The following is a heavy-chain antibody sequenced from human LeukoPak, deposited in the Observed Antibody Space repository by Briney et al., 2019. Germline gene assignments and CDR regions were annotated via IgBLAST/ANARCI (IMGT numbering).Heavy chain of an antibody. Sequence: GASVKVSCKASGYTFTSYGISWVRQAPGQGLEWMGWISAYNGNTNYAQKLQGRVTMTRDTSISTAYMELSRLRSDDTAVYYCARGPSPDFWSGYYRANYYYYMDVWGKGTTVTVSS. J-gene: IGHJ6*03. V-gene: IGHV1-18*01. CDR3: ARGPSPDFWSGYYRANYYYYMDV. CDR1: GYTFTSYG. D-gene: IGHD3-3*01. CDR2: ISAYNGNT.